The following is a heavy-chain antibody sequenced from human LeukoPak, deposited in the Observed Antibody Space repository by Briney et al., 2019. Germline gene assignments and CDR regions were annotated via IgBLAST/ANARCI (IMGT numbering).Heavy chain of an antibody. CDR2: FSRDGSNK. CDR3: GRQVAPGQWLVNL. Sequence: GGSLRLSCVASGFTFSSSAMHWVRQAPGKGLEWVAVFSRDGSNKYYADSVKGRFTISRDNSKNTLYLQMNSLSAADTAVYYCGRQVAPGQWLVNLWGQGTLVTVSS. V-gene: IGHV3-30*01. CDR1: GFTFSSSA. J-gene: IGHJ5*02. D-gene: IGHD6-19*01.